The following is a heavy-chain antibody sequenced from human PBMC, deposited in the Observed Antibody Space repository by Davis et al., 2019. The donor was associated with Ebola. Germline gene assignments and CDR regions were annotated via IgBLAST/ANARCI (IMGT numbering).Heavy chain of an antibody. CDR3: ARDYYSSSSYYFDY. Sequence: PGGSLRLSCAASGFTFSSYSMNWVRQAPGKGLEWVSSISSSSSYIYYAGSVKGRFTISRDNAKNSLYLQMNSLRAEDTAVYYCARDYYSSSSYYFDYWGQGTLVTVSS. D-gene: IGHD6-6*01. V-gene: IGHV3-21*01. CDR1: GFTFSSYS. CDR2: ISSSSSYI. J-gene: IGHJ4*02.